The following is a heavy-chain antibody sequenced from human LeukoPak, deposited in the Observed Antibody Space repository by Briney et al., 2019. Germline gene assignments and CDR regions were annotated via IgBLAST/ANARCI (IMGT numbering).Heavy chain of an antibody. D-gene: IGHD6-19*01. Sequence: SVKVSCKASGGTFSSYAISWVRQAPGQGLEWMGRIIPILGIANYAQKFQGRVTITADKSTSTAYMELSSLRSEDTAVYYCAKYFPYNSGWYVFVEYWGQGTLVSVSS. CDR1: GGTFSSYA. CDR3: AKYFPYNSGWYVFVEY. V-gene: IGHV1-69*04. J-gene: IGHJ4*02. CDR2: IIPILGIA.